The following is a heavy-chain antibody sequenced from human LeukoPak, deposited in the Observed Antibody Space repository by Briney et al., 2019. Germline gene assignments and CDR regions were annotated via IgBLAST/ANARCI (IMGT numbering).Heavy chain of an antibody. Sequence: GGSLRLSCTASGFTFSTYAMSWVRQAPGKGLEWVSTITGSGGRTYYADSVQGRFTISRDNSKNTLYLQMNSLRAEDAAIYYCAKLPDCTNGVCYKWFDPWAREPWSPSPQ. D-gene: IGHD2-8*01. V-gene: IGHV3-23*01. CDR1: GFTFSTYA. J-gene: IGHJ5*02. CDR2: ITGSGGRT. CDR3: AKLPDCTNGVCYKWFDP.